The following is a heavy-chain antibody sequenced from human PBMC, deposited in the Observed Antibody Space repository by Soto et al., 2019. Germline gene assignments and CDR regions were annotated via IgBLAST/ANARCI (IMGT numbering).Heavy chain of an antibody. J-gene: IGHJ4*02. CDR1: GFDASGNS. CDR3: ARDEQSLSDHYDSSGYFLY. CDR2: IHSDANT. D-gene: IGHD3-22*01. V-gene: IGHV3-53*01. Sequence: PGGSLRLSCAASGFDASGNSMNWVGQAPWKGLEWLSLIHSDANTKYADSVKGRFTISRDSSENTVYLKMNSLRAEDTGVYYCARDEQSLSDHYDSSGYFLYWGQGSLVTVSS.